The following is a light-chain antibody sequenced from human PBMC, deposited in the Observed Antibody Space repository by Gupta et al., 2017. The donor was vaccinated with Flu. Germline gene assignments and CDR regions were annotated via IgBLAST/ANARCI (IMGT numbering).Light chain of an antibody. CDR3: SAWDASLSALV. J-gene: IGLJ3*02. CDR2: RNN. CDR1: SNNVGNQG. Sequence: TGNSNNVGNQGAAWLQQHQGHPPKLLSYRNNNRPSGVSERFSASRSGNTASLTITGLQPEDEADYYCSAWDASLSALVFGGGTKLTVL. V-gene: IGLV10-54*04.